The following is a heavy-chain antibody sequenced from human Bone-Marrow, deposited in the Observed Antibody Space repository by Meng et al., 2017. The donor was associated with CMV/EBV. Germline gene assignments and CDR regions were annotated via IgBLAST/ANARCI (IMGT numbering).Heavy chain of an antibody. CDR1: GGSVSSGSYY. V-gene: IGHV4-61*01. CDR2: IYYSGST. Sequence: GSLRLSCTVSGGSVSSGSYYWSWIRQPPGKGLEWIGYIYYSGSTNYNPSLKSRVTISVDTSKNQFSLKLSSVTAADTAVYYCARASGMVQLWLNPTYYYYGMDVWGQGTTVTVSS. J-gene: IGHJ6*02. CDR3: ARASGMVQLWLNPTYYYYGMDV. D-gene: IGHD5-18*01.